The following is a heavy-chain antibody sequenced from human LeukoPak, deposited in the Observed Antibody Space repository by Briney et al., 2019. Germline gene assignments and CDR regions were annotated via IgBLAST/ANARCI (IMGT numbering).Heavy chain of an antibody. D-gene: IGHD2-2*01. CDR1: GCTFTSSA. Sequence: ASVKVSCKASGCTFTSSAVQWVRQARGQRLEWIGWIVVGSGNTNYAQKFQERVTITRDMSTSTAYMELSSLRSEDTAVYYCAAVGYCSSTSCYGFDYWGQGTLVTVSS. V-gene: IGHV1-58*01. J-gene: IGHJ4*02. CDR3: AAVGYCSSTSCYGFDY. CDR2: IVVGSGNT.